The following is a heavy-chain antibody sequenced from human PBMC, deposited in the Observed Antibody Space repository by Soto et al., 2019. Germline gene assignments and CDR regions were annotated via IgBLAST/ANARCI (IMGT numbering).Heavy chain of an antibody. CDR1: GYTFTSYG. V-gene: IGHV1-18*04. Sequence: ASVKVSCKASGYTFTSYGISWVRQAPGQGLEWMGWISAYNGNTNYAQKLQGRVTMTTDTSTSTAYMELRSLRSDDTAVYYCARDRYRSGWYPRSMDVWGQGTTVTVSS. CDR2: ISAYNGNT. D-gene: IGHD6-19*01. CDR3: ARDRYRSGWYPRSMDV. J-gene: IGHJ6*02.